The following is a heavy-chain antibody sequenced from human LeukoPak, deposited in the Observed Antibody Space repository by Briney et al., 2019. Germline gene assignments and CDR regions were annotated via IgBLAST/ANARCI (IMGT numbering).Heavy chain of an antibody. CDR1: GGSISSSGYY. J-gene: IGHJ4*02. CDR2: VDYSGKT. V-gene: IGHV4-39*07. CDR3: ARDLKFFDIDY. Sequence: WETLSLTCTVSGGSISSSGYYWGWVRQTPGKGLEWIGSVDYSGKTYYIPSLKSRITISLDMSKNQYSLKLSSVTAADTAVYYCARDLKFFDIDYWGQGILVTVSS. D-gene: IGHD3/OR15-3a*01.